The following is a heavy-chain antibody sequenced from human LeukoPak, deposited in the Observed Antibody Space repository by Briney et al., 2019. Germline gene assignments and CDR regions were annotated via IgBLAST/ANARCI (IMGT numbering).Heavy chain of an antibody. Sequence: GSLRLSCAASGFTFSSYAMSWVRQAPGKGLEWIGYIYYSGSTNYTPSLKSRVTMSVDTSKNQFSLKLSSVTAADTAVYYCARGRYCSDGSCYLDYWGQGTLVTVSS. CDR1: GFTFSSYA. J-gene: IGHJ4*02. V-gene: IGHV4-59*01. CDR3: ARGRYCSDGSCYLDY. CDR2: IYYSGST. D-gene: IGHD2-15*01.